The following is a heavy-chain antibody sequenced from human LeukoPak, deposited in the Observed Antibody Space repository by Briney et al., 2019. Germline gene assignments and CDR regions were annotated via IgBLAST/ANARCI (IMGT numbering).Heavy chain of an antibody. V-gene: IGHV3-48*04. D-gene: IGHD3-10*01. Sequence: PGGSLRLSCAASGFTFSSYAMSWVRQAPGKGLEWVSYIGSSSSTIYYADSVKGRFTISRDNAKNSLYLEMNSLRAEDTAVYYCARYYYGSGSYYFDYWGQGTLVTVSS. CDR1: GFTFSSYA. J-gene: IGHJ4*02. CDR2: IGSSSSTI. CDR3: ARYYYGSGSYYFDY.